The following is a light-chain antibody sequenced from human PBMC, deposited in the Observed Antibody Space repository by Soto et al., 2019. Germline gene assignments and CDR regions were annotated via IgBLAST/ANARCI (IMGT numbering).Light chain of an antibody. Sequence: EIVLTQSPGTLSLSVGESVTLSCRASQSVNSDSLAWYQQKPGQSPRLLIYGASNRATGIPDRFSGSGSGTEFTLSISRVQHEDFTVYYCQQYGTSPPVTFGQGTQLEIK. CDR2: GAS. V-gene: IGKV3-20*01. CDR3: QQYGTSPPVT. J-gene: IGKJ5*01. CDR1: QSVNSDS.